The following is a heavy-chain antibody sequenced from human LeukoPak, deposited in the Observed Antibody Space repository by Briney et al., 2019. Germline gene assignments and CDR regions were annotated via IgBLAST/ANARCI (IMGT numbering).Heavy chain of an antibody. CDR2: IHSGGNT. Sequence: SETLSLTCTVSGDSISSSSYYWGWLRQPPGKGLEWIGTIHSGGNTYYNPSLKSRVTISVDTSKNQFSLKLSSVTAADTAVYYCARGDDIPMFFDYWGQGTLVTVSS. D-gene: IGHD3-9*01. V-gene: IGHV4-39*01. J-gene: IGHJ4*02. CDR1: GDSISSSSYY. CDR3: ARGDDIPMFFDY.